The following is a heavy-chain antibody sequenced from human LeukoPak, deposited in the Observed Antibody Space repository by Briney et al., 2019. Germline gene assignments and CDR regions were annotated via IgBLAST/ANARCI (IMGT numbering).Heavy chain of an antibody. V-gene: IGHV5-51*01. J-gene: IGHJ6*02. CDR1: GYRFTTYW. CDR3: ARRAYYNYGLDV. CDR2: IYPGDSDT. Sequence: VESLKISCEGSGYRFTTYWIGWVRQMPGKGLEWMGVIYPGDSDTTYSPSFQGQVTISADKSNNTAYLQWSSLKASDTATYYCARRAYYNYGLDVWGQGTTVTVSS.